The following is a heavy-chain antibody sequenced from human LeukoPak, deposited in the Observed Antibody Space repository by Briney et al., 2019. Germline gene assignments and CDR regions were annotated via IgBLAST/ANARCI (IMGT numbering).Heavy chain of an antibody. CDR2: IYYTGST. CDR1: GVSISSYY. CDR3: ARWRYCGGDCYPSAFDI. J-gene: IGHJ3*02. V-gene: IGHV4-59*01. Sequence: PSETLSLTCTVSGVSISSYYWSWIRQPPGKGLEWIGYIYYTGSTNYNPSLKSRVTISVDTSKNQFSLKLNSVTAADTAVYYCARWRYCGGDCYPSAFDIWGQGTMVTVAS. D-gene: IGHD2-21*02.